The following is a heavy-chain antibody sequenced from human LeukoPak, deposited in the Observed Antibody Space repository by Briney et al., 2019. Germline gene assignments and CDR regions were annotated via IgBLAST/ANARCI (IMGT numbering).Heavy chain of an antibody. CDR1: GYTFTGYY. CDR3: AREDPTCSSTSCYTRWFDP. D-gene: IGHD2-2*02. J-gene: IGHJ5*02. CDR2: INPNSGGT. V-gene: IGHV1-2*02. Sequence: ASVKVSCKASGYTFTGYYMHWVRQAPGQGLEWMGWINPNSGGTNYAQKFQGRVTMTRDTSISTAYMELSRLRSDDTAVYYCAREDPTCSSTSCYTRWFDPWGQGTLSPSPQ.